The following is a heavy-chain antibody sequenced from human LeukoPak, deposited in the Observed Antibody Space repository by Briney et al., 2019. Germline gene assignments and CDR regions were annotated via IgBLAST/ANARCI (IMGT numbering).Heavy chain of an antibody. CDR3: ASLRIEAAGTYYYYYMDV. V-gene: IGHV1-2*02. J-gene: IGHJ6*03. Sequence: ASVKVSCKASGYTFTGYYMHWVRQAPGQGLEWMGWINPNSGGTNYAQKFQGRVTMTRDTSISTAYMELSRLRSDDTAVYYCASLRIEAAGTYYYYYMDVWGKGTTVTVSS. D-gene: IGHD6-13*01. CDR2: INPNSGGT. CDR1: GYTFTGYY.